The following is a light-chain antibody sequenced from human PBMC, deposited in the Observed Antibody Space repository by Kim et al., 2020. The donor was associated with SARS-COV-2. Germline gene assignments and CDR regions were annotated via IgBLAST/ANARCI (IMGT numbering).Light chain of an antibody. CDR2: QDS. Sequence: VSPGQTASITCSGDRLGDKYSCWYQQKPGQSPVLVIYQDSKRPSGIPERFSGSNSGNTATLTISGTQAMDEADYYCQAWDSSTAVFGGGTQLTVL. CDR1: RLGDKY. J-gene: IGLJ2*01. CDR3: QAWDSSTAV. V-gene: IGLV3-1*01.